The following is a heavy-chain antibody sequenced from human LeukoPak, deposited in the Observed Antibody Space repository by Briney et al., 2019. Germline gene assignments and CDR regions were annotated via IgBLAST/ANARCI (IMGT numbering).Heavy chain of an antibody. J-gene: IGHJ5*02. D-gene: IGHD6-25*01. Sequence: PSETLSLTCTVSGGPISGSRAWGWVRQPPGKGLEWIGNIHYDGRTAPNPSLKSRVTLSLDTSTNQFSLKVNSVTATDTALYYCARVVTAAGLDLWGQGILVTISS. V-gene: IGHV4-39*07. CDR2: IHYDGRT. CDR3: ARVVTAAGLDL. CDR1: GGPISGSRA.